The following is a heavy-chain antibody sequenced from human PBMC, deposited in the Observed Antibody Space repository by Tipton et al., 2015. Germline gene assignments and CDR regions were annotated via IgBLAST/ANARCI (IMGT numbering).Heavy chain of an antibody. CDR2: IYYSGST. Sequence: TLSLTCTVSGGSISSYYWSWIRQPPGKGLEWIGYIYYSGSTNYNPSLKSRVTISVYTSKNQFSLKLSSVTAADTAVYYCARHSRDYDLDYWGQGTLVTVSS. CDR3: ARHSRDYDLDY. V-gene: IGHV4-59*08. D-gene: IGHD4-17*01. CDR1: GGSISSYY. J-gene: IGHJ4*02.